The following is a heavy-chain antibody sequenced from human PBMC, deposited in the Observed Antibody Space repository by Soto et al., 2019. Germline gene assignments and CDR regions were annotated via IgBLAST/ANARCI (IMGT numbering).Heavy chain of an antibody. CDR3: AAVGYSGSYDAFDI. CDR2: IVVGSGNT. V-gene: IGHV1-58*01. CDR1: GFTFTSSA. D-gene: IGHD1-26*01. Sequence: SVKVSCKASGFTFTSSAVPCVRQARGQRLEWIGWIVVGSGNTNYAQKFQERVTITRDMSTSTAYMEPSSLRSEDTAVYYCAAVGYSGSYDAFDIWGQGTMVTVSS. J-gene: IGHJ3*02.